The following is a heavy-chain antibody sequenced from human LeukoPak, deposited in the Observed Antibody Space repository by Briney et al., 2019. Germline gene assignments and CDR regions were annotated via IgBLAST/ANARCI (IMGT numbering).Heavy chain of an antibody. CDR2: IYYSGNT. V-gene: IGHV4-31*11. J-gene: IGHJ4*02. Sequence: SSETLSLTCAVYGGSISSGGGYWSWIRQHPGKGLEWIGYIYYSGNTYYNPSLKSRVTISVDTSKNQFSLKLNSVTATDTAMSDCPRGPGLAAAVNWGQGTLVTVSS. CDR3: PRGPGLAAAVN. CDR1: GGSISSGGGY. D-gene: IGHD6-13*01.